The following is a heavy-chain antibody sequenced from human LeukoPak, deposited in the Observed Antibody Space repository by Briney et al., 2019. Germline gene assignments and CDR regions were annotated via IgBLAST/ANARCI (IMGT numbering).Heavy chain of an antibody. J-gene: IGHJ5*02. V-gene: IGHV3-30-3*01. CDR1: GFTFSSYA. D-gene: IGHD3-22*01. CDR2: ISYDGSNK. CDR3: ARDPYYDSSGYYSNWFDP. Sequence: GGSLRLSCAASGFTFSSYAMHWVRQAPDKGLEWVAVISYDGSNKYYADSVKGRFTISRDNSKNTLYLQMNSLRAEDTAVYYCARDPYYDSSGYYSNWFDPWGQGTLVTVSS.